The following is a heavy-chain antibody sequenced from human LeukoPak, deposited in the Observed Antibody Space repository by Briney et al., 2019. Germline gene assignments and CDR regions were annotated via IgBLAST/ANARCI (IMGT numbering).Heavy chain of an antibody. Sequence: ASVNVSCKAFGHTLKDLSIHWVRQAPGKGLEWLGGFDPEDDERMYAPKFQGRVTVTEDNSTDTAYMELTSLSSDDTGVYYCSTETAGNYWGQGTLVTASS. CDR2: FDPEDDER. V-gene: IGHV1-24*01. J-gene: IGHJ4*02. CDR1: GHTLKDLS. CDR3: STETAGNY.